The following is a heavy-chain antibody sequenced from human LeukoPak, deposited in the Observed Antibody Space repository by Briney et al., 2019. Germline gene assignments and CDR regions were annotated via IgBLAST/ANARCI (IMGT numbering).Heavy chain of an antibody. D-gene: IGHD2-15*01. J-gene: IGHJ4*02. CDR1: GFTFSGYW. Sequence: GGSLRLSCAASGFTFSGYWMSWVRQAPGKGLEWVTDIKQDGSEKYYVDSVKGRFTISRDNAKNSLYLQMNSLRAEDTAVYYCAREGYCSGGSCYPYYFGYWGQGTLVTVSS. CDR2: IKQDGSEK. V-gene: IGHV3-7*01. CDR3: AREGYCSGGSCYPYYFGY.